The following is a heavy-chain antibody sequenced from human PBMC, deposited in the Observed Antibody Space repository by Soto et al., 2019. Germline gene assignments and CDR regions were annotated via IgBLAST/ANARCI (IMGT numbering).Heavy chain of an antibody. CDR2: ISWNSGSI. J-gene: IGHJ4*02. CDR1: GFTFDDYA. D-gene: IGHD3-10*01. V-gene: IGHV3-9*01. Sequence: EVQLVESGGGLVQPGRSLRLSCAASGFTFDDYAMHWVRQAPGKGLEWVSGISWNSGSIGYADSVKGRFTISRDNAKNSLYVKMNSLRVGDTSWYYCAKDYYGWGSYWDYGGQGPLVPVS. CDR3: AKDYYGWGSYWDY.